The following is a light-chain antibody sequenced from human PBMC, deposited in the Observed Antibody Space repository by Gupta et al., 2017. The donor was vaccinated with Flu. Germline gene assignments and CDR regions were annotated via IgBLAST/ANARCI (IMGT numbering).Light chain of an antibody. J-gene: IGKJ3*01. V-gene: IGKV1-39*01. CDR1: QSISSY. CDR2: AAS. Sequence: DIQMTQSPSSLSASVGDRVTITCRASQSISSYLNWYQQKPGKAPKRLIYAASSSQSGVPSRFSGSGSGTDFTLTISSLQPEDFATYYCQQSYSTPLTFGHGTKVDIK. CDR3: QQSYSTPLT.